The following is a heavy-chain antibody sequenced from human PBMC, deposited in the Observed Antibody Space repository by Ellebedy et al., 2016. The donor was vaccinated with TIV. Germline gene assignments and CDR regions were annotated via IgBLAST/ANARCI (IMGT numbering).Heavy chain of an antibody. J-gene: IGHJ5*02. Sequence: SETLSLTXTASGGSISSYYWSWIRQPPGKGLEWIGYIYYSGSTNYNPSLKSRVTISVDTSKNQFSLKLSSVTAADTAVYYCARDVPMGTVTTGNWFDPWGQGTLVTVSS. CDR3: ARDVPMGTVTTGNWFDP. D-gene: IGHD4-17*01. CDR2: IYYSGST. V-gene: IGHV4-59*01. CDR1: GGSISSYY.